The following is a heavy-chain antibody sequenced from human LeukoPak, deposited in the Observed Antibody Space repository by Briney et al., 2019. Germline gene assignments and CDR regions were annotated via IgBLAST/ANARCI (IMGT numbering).Heavy chain of an antibody. CDR2: IYHSGIT. V-gene: IGHV4-34*01. Sequence: PSETLSLTCGVSSGSLTYYYWTWIRQPPGKGLEWIGEIYHSGITNYSPSLKSRVTLSVDISESQFSPKLSSVSAADTAVYYCARGVRGYESGHYSYYMDVWGKGTTVTVSS. CDR3: ARGVRGYESGHYSYYMDV. J-gene: IGHJ6*03. CDR1: SGSLTYYY. D-gene: IGHD5-12*01.